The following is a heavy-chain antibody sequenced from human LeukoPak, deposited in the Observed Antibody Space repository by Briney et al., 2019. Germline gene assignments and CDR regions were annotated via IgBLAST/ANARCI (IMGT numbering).Heavy chain of an antibody. CDR2: TYYRSKWYN. V-gene: IGHV6-1*01. CDR1: GDSVSSNSAA. D-gene: IGHD3-22*01. J-gene: IGHJ6*02. CDR3: ARGPYYYDSSGYYHLMDV. Sequence: SQTLSLTCAISGDSVSSNSAAWNWIRQSPSRGLEWLGRTYYRSKWYNDYAVSVKSRITINPDTSKNQFSLQLNSVAPEDTAVYYCARGPYYYDSSGYYHLMDVWGQGTTVTASS.